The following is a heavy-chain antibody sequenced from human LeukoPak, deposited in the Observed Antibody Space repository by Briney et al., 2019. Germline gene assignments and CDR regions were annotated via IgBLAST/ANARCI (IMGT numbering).Heavy chain of an antibody. CDR3: ARAGDYDFWSGYYILDY. CDR1: GYTFTSYG. J-gene: IGHJ4*02. V-gene: IGHV1-18*01. Sequence: ASVKVSCKASGYTFTSYGISWVRQAPGQGLEWMGWISAYNGNTNYAQKLQGRVTMTTDTSTSTAYMELSRLRSDDTAVYYCARAGDYDFWSGYYILDYWGQGTLVTVSS. CDR2: ISAYNGNT. D-gene: IGHD3-3*01.